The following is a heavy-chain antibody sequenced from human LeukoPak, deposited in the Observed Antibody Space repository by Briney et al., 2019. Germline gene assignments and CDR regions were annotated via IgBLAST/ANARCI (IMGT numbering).Heavy chain of an antibody. Sequence: GGSLRLSCAASGFTFSSYSMNWVRQAPGKGLEWVSSISSSSSYIYYADSVKGRFTISRDNAKNSLYLQMNSLRAEDTAVYYCARILHYYGSGSYPFDYWGQGTLVTVSS. CDR2: ISSSSSYI. D-gene: IGHD3-10*01. CDR1: GFTFSSYS. V-gene: IGHV3-21*04. J-gene: IGHJ4*02. CDR3: ARILHYYGSGSYPFDY.